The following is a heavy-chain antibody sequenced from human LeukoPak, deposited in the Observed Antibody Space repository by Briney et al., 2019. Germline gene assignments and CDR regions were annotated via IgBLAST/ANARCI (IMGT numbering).Heavy chain of an antibody. CDR3: AREYCSGGSCLNWFDP. J-gene: IGHJ5*02. CDR2: IYHSGST. V-gene: IGHV4-30-2*01. D-gene: IGHD2-15*01. CDR1: GASFNTGGSAYS. Sequence: SQTLSLTCSVSGASFNTGGSAYSWTWIRQRPGKGLEWIGYIYHSGSTYYNPSLKSPVTISVDRSKNQFSLKLSSVTAADTAVYYCAREYCSGGSCLNWFDPWGQGTLVTVSS.